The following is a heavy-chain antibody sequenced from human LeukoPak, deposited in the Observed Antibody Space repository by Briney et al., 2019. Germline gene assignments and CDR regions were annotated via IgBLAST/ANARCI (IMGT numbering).Heavy chain of an antibody. V-gene: IGHV3-23*01. J-gene: IGHJ6*02. CDR3: AKATSIAAAGPFYGMDV. CDR1: GFTFSSYA. D-gene: IGHD6-13*01. Sequence: PGGSLRLSCAASGFTFSSYAMSWVRQAPGKGLEWVSAISGSGGSTYYADSVKGRFTISRDNSKNTLYLQMNSLRAEDTAVYYCAKATSIAAAGPFYGMDVWGQGTTVTVSS. CDR2: ISGSGGST.